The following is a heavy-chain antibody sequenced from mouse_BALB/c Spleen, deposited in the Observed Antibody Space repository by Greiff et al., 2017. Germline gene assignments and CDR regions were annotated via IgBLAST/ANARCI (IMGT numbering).Heavy chain of an antibody. D-gene: IGHD2-4*01. CDR2: ISYDGSN. CDR3: ARDRGLRPFDY. Sequence: VQLQQSGPGLVKPSQSLSLTCSVTGYSITSGYYWNWIRQFPGNKLEWMGYISYDGSNNYNPSLKNRISITRDTSKNQFFLKLNSVTTEDTATYYCARDRGLRPFDYWGQGTTLTVSS. V-gene: IGHV3-6*02. J-gene: IGHJ2*01. CDR1: GYSITSGYY.